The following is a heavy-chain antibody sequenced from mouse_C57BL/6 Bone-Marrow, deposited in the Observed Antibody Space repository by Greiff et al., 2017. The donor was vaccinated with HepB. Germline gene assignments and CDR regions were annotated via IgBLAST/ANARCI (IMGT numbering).Heavy chain of an antibody. D-gene: IGHD2-10*02. V-gene: IGHV1-81*01. Sequence: QVQLKQSGAELARPGASVKLSCKASGYTFTSYGISWVKQRTGQGLEWIGEIYPRSGNTYYNEKFKGKATLTADKSSSTAYMELRSLTSEDSAVYFCARWGSIDYWYFDVWGTGTTVTVSS. CDR1: GYTFTSYG. CDR2: IYPRSGNT. CDR3: ARWGSIDYWYFDV. J-gene: IGHJ1*03.